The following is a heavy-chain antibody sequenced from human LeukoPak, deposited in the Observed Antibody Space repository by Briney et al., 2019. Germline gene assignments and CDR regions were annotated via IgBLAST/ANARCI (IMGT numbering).Heavy chain of an antibody. J-gene: IGHJ4*02. CDR2: INPNSGGT. CDR1: GYTFTGYY. CDR3: ARDGSGDYVAYFDY. D-gene: IGHD4-17*01. Sequence: ASVKVSCKASGYTFTGYYMHWVRQAPGQGLEWMGWINPNSGGTNYAQKFQGRVTMTRDTSISTAYMELSRLRSDDTAVYYCARDGSGDYVAYFDYWGQGTLVTVSS. V-gene: IGHV1-2*02.